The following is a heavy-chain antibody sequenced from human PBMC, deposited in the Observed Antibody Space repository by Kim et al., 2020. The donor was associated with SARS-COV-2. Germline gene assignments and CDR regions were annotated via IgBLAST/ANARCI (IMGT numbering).Heavy chain of an antibody. J-gene: IGHJ4*02. CDR3: ARDRYYGSGSYMDS. D-gene: IGHD3-10*01. Sequence: NPTLKRRVTKSVATSKNQFALRLSSVTAADTAVYYCARDRYYGSGSYMDSWGQGTLVTVSS. V-gene: IGHV4-31*02.